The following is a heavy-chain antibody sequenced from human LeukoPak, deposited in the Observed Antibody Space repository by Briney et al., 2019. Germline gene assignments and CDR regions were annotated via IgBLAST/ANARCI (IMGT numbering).Heavy chain of an antibody. V-gene: IGHV4-59*01. D-gene: IGHD3-16*02. CDR1: GGSISSYY. CDR2: IYYSGST. Sequence: SETLYLTCTASGGSISSYYWSWIRQPPGKGLEWIAYIYYSGSTNYNPSLKSRVTISVDTSKNQFSLKLSSVTAADTAVYYCARYVWGSYPTFEDYWGQGTLVTVSS. CDR3: ARYVWGSYPTFEDY. J-gene: IGHJ4*02.